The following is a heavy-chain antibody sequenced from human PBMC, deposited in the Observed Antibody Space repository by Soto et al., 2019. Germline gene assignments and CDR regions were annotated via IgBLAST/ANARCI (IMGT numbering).Heavy chain of an antibody. CDR2: ISGSGDST. D-gene: IGHD6-19*01. CDR1: GFTFSTYA. V-gene: IGHV3-23*01. J-gene: IGHJ4*02. CDR3: AKERSSGWSFDY. Sequence: EVPLLESGGGLVQPGGSLRLSCAASGFTFSTYAMNWVRQAPGKGLEWVSGISGSGDSTYYADSVKGRFTVSRDNSKTPLYLQMNSLRAEDTAVFYCAKERSSGWSFDYWGQGTLVTVSS.